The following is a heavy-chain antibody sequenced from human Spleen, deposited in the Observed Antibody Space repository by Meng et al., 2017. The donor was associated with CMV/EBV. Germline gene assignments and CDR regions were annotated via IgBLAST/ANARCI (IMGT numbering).Heavy chain of an antibody. CDR3: ARGGSVTTAFDY. J-gene: IGHJ4*02. Sequence: SVKVSCKASGYTFSGYYLNWVRQAPGQGLEWMGWINPDSGGTKYAQKFQDRVTMTRDTSISTAYMEMSRLRSDDTAVYYCARGGSVTTAFDYWGQGTLVTVSS. CDR2: INPDSGGT. V-gene: IGHV1-2*02. D-gene: IGHD4-17*01. CDR1: GYTFSGYY.